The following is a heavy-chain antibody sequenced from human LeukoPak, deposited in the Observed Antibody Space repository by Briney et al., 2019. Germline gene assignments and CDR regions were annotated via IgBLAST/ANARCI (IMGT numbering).Heavy chain of an antibody. CDR2: ISGSGGST. Sequence: GSLRLSCAASGFTFSSYAMSWVRQAPGKGLEWVSAISGSGGSTYYADSVKGRFTISRDNSKNTLYLQMNSLRAEDTAVYYCAKDPTGNYYFDYWGQGTLVTVSS. V-gene: IGHV3-23*01. CDR3: AKDPTGNYYFDY. CDR1: GFTFSSYA. D-gene: IGHD1-1*01. J-gene: IGHJ4*02.